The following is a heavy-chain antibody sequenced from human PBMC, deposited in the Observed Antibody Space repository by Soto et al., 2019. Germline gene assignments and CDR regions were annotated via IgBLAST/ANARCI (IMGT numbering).Heavy chain of an antibody. Sequence: EVQLLESGGGLVQPGGSLRLSCAASGFTFSSYAMRWVRQAPGKGLEWVSAVSGSGGSTYYADSVKGRFTISRDNSKNTLYLQMNSLIGEDTAVYYCARRGPGTYFDYWGQGTLVTVSS. CDR3: ARRGPGTYFDY. CDR1: GFTFSSYA. CDR2: VSGSGGST. J-gene: IGHJ4*02. V-gene: IGHV3-23*01. D-gene: IGHD6-13*01.